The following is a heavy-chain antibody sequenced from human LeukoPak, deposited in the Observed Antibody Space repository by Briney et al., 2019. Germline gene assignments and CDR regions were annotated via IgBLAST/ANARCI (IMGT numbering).Heavy chain of an antibody. CDR2: IYYTGST. V-gene: IGHV4-59*02. J-gene: IGHJ4*02. CDR1: GGSVSDYY. Sequence: SETLSLTCTVSGGSVSDYYWSWIRQSPGKGLEWIGHIYYTGSTSYNPSLRSRVTMSADTSKNQFSLKLSSVTAADTAVYYCASRKLGNDYWGQGTLVTVSS. D-gene: IGHD7-27*01. CDR3: ASRKLGNDY.